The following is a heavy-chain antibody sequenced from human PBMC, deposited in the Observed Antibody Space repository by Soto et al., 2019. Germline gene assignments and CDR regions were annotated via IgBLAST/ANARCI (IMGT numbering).Heavy chain of an antibody. CDR1: GGSISSYY. V-gene: IGHV4-59*08. J-gene: IGHJ4*02. D-gene: IGHD3-10*01. CDR2: IYYSGST. CDR3: ARAGGVWFGDAFDY. Sequence: QVQLQESGPGLVKPSETLSLTCTVSGGSISSYYWSWIRQPPGKGLEWIGYIYYSGSTNYNPPLKSRVTRSVDTAKNQFSLKLSSVTAADTAVYYCARAGGVWFGDAFDYWGQGTLVTVSS.